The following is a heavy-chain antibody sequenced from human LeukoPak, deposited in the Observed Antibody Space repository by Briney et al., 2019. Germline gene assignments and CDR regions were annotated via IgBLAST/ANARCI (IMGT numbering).Heavy chain of an antibody. V-gene: IGHV3-11*01. CDR1: GFIFNDYY. CDR2: ISSSGRTI. J-gene: IGHJ3*02. CDR3: ARRIDI. Sequence: GGSLRLSCAASGFIFNDYYMTWIRQAPGKGLEWLSYISSSGRTIYYADSVKGRFTISRDNANNSLYLQVNSLKVDDTAVYYCARRIDIWGQGTRVTVSS.